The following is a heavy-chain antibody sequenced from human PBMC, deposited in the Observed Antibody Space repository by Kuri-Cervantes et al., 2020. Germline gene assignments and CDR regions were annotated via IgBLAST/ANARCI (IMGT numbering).Heavy chain of an antibody. Sequence: ASVKVSCKASGYTFTSYYMHWVRQAPGQGLEWMGIINPSGGSTSYAQKFQGRVTMTRNTSISTAYMELSSLRPEDTAVYYCAIAYYYGSGSYSFDPWGQGTLVTVSS. V-gene: IGHV1-46*01. J-gene: IGHJ5*02. CDR2: INPSGGST. CDR3: AIAYYYGSGSYSFDP. CDR1: GYTFTSYY. D-gene: IGHD3-10*01.